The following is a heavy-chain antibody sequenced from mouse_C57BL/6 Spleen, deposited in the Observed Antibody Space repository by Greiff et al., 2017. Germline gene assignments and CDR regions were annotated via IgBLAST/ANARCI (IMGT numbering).Heavy chain of an antibody. D-gene: IGHD1-1*01. J-gene: IGHJ4*01. CDR1: GYTFTDYN. CDR3: ESAGEYYGSSYAMDD. CDR2: INPNNGGT. Sequence: VQLQQSGPELVKPGASVKIPCTASGYTFTDYNMAWVKQSHGKSLEWIGDINPNNGGTIYNQQFKGKATLTVDKSSSTAYMELRSLTSEDTAVYNCESAGEYYGSSYAMDDWGQGTSVTVSS. V-gene: IGHV1-18*01.